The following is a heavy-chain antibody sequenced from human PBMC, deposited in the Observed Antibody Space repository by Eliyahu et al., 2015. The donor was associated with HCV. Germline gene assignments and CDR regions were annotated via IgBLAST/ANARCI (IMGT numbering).Heavy chain of an antibody. CDR1: GFTFSSYA. CDR3: VKGYYYDSSGYYRNSGYFDY. J-gene: IGHJ4*02. D-gene: IGHD3-22*01. Sequence: EVQLVESGGGLVQPGGSLRLSCSASGFTFSSYAXXWVRQAPGKGLEYVSAISSNGGSTYYADSVKGRFTISRDNSKNTLYLQMSSLRAEDTAVYYCVKGYYYDSSGYYRNSGYFDYWGQGTLVTVSS. V-gene: IGHV3-64D*09. CDR2: ISSNGGST.